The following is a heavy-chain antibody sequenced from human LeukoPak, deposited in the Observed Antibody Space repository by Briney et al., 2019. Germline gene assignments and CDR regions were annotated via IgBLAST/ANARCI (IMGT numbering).Heavy chain of an antibody. CDR1: GYTFTGYY. J-gene: IGHJ4*02. CDR3: AREYCSSGSCYVWLDY. CDR2: INTNTGNP. D-gene: IGHD2-15*01. Sequence: ASVKVSCKASGYTFTGYYMHWVRQAPGQGLEWMGRINTNTGNPTYAQGFTGRFVFYLDTSVSTAYLQISSLKAEDTAVYYCAREYCSSGSCYVWLDYWGQGTLVTVSS. V-gene: IGHV7-4-1*02.